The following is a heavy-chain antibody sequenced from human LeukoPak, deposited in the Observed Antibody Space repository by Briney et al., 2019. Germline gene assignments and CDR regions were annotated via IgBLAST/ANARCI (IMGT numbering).Heavy chain of an antibody. D-gene: IGHD4-11*01. J-gene: IGHJ6*03. CDR2: MNPNSGNT. CDR1: GYTFTSYD. Sequence: ASVKVSCKASGYTFTSYDINWVRQATGQGLEWMGWMNPNSGNTGYAQKFQGRVTITRNTSISTAYMELSSLRSEDTAVYYCARVPPYSNSNNYYYYYYMDVWGKGTTVTVS. CDR3: ARVPPYSNSNNYYYYYYMDV. V-gene: IGHV1-8*03.